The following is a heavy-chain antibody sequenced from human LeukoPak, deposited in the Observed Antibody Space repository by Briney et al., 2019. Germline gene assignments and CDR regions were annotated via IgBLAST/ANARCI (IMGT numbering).Heavy chain of an antibody. D-gene: IGHD2-15*01. CDR1: GGSISSISYY. CDR2: IYYSGST. V-gene: IGHV4-39*07. Sequence: SGTLSLTCTVSGGSISSISYYWGWIRQPPGKGLEWIGSIYYSGSTYYNPSLKSRVTISVDTSKNQFSLKLSSVTAADTAVYYCARDRRRGYCSGGSCYWGFDYWGQGTLVTVSS. CDR3: ARDRRRGYCSGGSCYWGFDY. J-gene: IGHJ4*02.